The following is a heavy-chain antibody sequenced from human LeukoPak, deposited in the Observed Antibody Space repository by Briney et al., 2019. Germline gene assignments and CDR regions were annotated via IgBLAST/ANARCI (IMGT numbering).Heavy chain of an antibody. V-gene: IGHV4-39*01. CDR2: IPYRGNA. D-gene: IGHD5-12*01. CDR3: ARYPYSGMSGWKAFQS. Sequence: SETLSLSCTVSGVSISSSRNYWGWIRQPPGQGLEWIGTIPYRGNAYYSPSLKSRVTISVDTSKNQFSLKVSSVTAADTAVYYCARYPYSGMSGWKAFQSRGPGTLVTVSS. J-gene: IGHJ1*01. CDR1: GVSISSSRNY.